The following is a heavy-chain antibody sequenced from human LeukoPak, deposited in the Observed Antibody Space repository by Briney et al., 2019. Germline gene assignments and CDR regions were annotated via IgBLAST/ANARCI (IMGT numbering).Heavy chain of an antibody. Sequence: ASVKVSCKASGYTFTSYGISWVRQAPGQGLEWMGWISAYNGNTNYAQKFQGRVTMTTDTSTGTAYMELRSLRSDDTAVYYCARDWYYDFWSGYYGDHDHNKFDPWGQGTLVTVSS. CDR2: ISAYNGNT. V-gene: IGHV1-18*01. CDR1: GYTFTSYG. J-gene: IGHJ5*02. D-gene: IGHD3-3*01. CDR3: ARDWYYDFWSGYYGDHDHNKFDP.